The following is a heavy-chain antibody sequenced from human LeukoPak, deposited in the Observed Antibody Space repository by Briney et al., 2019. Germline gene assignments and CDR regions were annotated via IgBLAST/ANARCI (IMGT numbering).Heavy chain of an antibody. V-gene: IGHV3-48*03. J-gene: IGHJ5*02. CDR2: ISSSCSTI. Sequence: GGSLRLSCAASGFTFSSYEMNWVRQAPGKGLEWVSYISSSCSTIYYADSVKGRFTISRDNAKNSLYLQMNSLRAEDKAVYYCARENYYGSGSYQNWFDPWGQGTLVTVSS. CDR1: GFTFSSYE. D-gene: IGHD3-10*01. CDR3: ARENYYGSGSYQNWFDP.